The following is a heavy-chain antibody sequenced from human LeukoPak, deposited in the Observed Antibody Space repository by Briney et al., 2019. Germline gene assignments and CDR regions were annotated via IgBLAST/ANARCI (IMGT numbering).Heavy chain of an antibody. CDR3: AKAPCSGGICRCFDY. D-gene: IGHD2-15*01. J-gene: IGHJ4*02. Sequence: PGGSLRLSCAASGFTFSNNGMNWVRQAPGKGLEWVSAISGSGGSTYYADSVKGRFTISRDNSKNTLYLQMNSLRAEDTAVYYCAKAPCSGGICRCFDYWGQGTLVTVSS. V-gene: IGHV3-23*01. CDR1: GFTFSNNG. CDR2: ISGSGGST.